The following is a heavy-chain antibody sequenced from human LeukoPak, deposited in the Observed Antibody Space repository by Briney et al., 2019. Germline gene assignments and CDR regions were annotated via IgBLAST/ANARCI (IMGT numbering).Heavy chain of an antibody. CDR3: ARGGLDWFDP. CDR1: GGSISSGGYS. J-gene: IGHJ5*02. V-gene: IGHV4-30-2*01. CDR2: IYHSGST. Sequence: SETLSLTCAVYGGSISSGGYSWSWIRQPPGKGLEWIGYIYHSGSTYYNPSLKSRVTISVDRSKNQFSLKLSSVTAADTAVYYCARGGLDWFDPWGQGTLVTVSS.